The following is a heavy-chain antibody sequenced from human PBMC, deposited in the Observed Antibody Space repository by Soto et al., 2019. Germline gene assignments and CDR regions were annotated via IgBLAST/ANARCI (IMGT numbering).Heavy chain of an antibody. D-gene: IGHD1-26*01. J-gene: IGHJ4*02. CDR2: IGGSGGSI. V-gene: IGHV3-48*02. CDR1: GFTFSTFS. CDR3: ARDLAWAFDS. Sequence: GGSLRLSCAASGFTFSTFSMNWVRQAPGKGLEWLSYIGGSGGSISYADSVKGRFTISRDNGRNTLYLQMSSLRDEDTAVYYCARDLAWAFDSWGQGALVTVSS.